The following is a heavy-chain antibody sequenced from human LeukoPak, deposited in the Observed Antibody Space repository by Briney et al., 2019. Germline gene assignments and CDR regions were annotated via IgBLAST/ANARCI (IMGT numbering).Heavy chain of an antibody. CDR2: IKQDGSEK. V-gene: IGHV3-7*01. J-gene: IGHJ4*02. D-gene: IGHD5-12*01. CDR3: ARDLWIVATTN. Sequence: PGGSLRLSCAASGLTFSSYWMSWVRQAPGKGLEWVANIKQDGSEKYYVDSVKGRFTISRDNAKNSLYLQMNSLRAEDTAVYYCARDLWIVATTNWGQGTLVTVSS. CDR1: GLTFSSYW.